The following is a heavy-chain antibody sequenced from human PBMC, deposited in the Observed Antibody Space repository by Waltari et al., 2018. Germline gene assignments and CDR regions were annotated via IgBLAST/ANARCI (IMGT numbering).Heavy chain of an antibody. J-gene: IGHJ4*02. V-gene: IGHV4-34*01. CDR3: VRGPDRAKQGY. CDR1: GGSSSADY. D-gene: IGHD3-22*01. Sequence: QVLPQQWGAGLLKPSETLSLTCVVYGGSSSADYWNWIRQPPGKGLEWIGEIHPGGGTDYNPSLRSRVTISVETPKNQFSLRLTSVTAADTAVYYCVRGPDRAKQGYWGQGTLVSVSS. CDR2: IHPGGGT.